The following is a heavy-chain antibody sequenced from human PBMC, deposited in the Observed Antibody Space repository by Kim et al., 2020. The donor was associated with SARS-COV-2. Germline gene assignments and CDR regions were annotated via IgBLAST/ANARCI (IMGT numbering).Heavy chain of an antibody. Sequence: DGSEKYNVDSVKGRFTISRDNAKNSLFLQMNSLRAEDTAVYYCARGGTPGYWGQGTLVTVSS. V-gene: IGHV3-7*01. CDR3: ARGGTPGY. D-gene: IGHD3-16*01. CDR2: DGSEK. J-gene: IGHJ4*02.